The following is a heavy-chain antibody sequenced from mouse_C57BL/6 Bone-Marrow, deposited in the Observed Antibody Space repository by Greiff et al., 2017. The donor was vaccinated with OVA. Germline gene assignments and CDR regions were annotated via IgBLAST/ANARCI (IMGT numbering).Heavy chain of an antibody. CDR2: IYPGGGYT. V-gene: IGHV1-63*01. Sequence: VKLVESGAELVRPGTSVKMSCKASGYTFTNYWIGWAKQRPGHGLEWIGDIYPGGGYTNYNEKFKGKATLTADKSSSTAYMQFSSLTSEDSAIYYCARSAYYDAMDYWGQGTSVTVSS. CDR1: GYTFTNYW. CDR3: ARSAYYDAMDY. J-gene: IGHJ4*01. D-gene: IGHD2-10*01.